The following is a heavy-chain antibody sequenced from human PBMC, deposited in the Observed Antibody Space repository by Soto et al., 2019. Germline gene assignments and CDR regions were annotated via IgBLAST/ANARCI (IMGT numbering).Heavy chain of an antibody. CDR3: AKVVQRGRKHLGAEY. CDR1: GFTFSSYG. Sequence: QVQVVESGGGVVQSGSSLRLSCAASGFTFSSYGMHWGCQAPGKGLEWVAVISNDGNDEYYIDSVKGRFTISRDNSKNTLYLQLYTLYTLDTALYYCAKVVQRGRKHLGAEYWGQGTLFTV. J-gene: IGHJ4*01. CDR2: ISNDGNDE. D-gene: IGHD3-16*01. V-gene: IGHV3-30*18.